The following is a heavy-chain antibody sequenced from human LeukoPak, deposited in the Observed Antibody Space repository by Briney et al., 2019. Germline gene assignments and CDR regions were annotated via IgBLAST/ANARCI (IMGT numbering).Heavy chain of an antibody. J-gene: IGHJ4*02. V-gene: IGHV4-4*02. Sequence: KPSGTLSLTCAVSGGSISSTYWWTWVRQPPGKGLEWIGEIYHAGSTNYNPSLKSRVTISVDKSKNQFSLKLTSVTAADTAVYFCARGLTAATGPADYWGQGTLVTVSS. D-gene: IGHD6-13*01. CDR1: GGSISSTYW. CDR2: IYHAGST. CDR3: ARGLTAATGPADY.